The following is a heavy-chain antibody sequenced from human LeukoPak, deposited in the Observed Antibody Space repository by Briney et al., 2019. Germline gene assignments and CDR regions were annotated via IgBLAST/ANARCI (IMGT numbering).Heavy chain of an antibody. V-gene: IGHV5-51*01. Sequence: KPGASMEFSWVGSGSFFATYWIGGVRPLPEKGLEWMGIIYPGDSDTTYRPSFQGQVTISVDPYISTAYLQWSSLKASHTAIYYCARRHSSSWSGDAFDIWGQGTMVTVSS. CDR2: IYPGDSDT. CDR3: ARRHSSSWSGDAFDI. D-gene: IGHD6-13*01. J-gene: IGHJ3*02. CDR1: GSFFATYW.